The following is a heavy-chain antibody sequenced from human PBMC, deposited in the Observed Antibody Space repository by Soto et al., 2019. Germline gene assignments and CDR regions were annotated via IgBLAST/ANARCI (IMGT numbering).Heavy chain of an antibody. CDR1: GGTFSSYA. CDR2: IIPIFGTA. CDR3: ARSYYYDSSGPIGTYYYYGMDV. J-gene: IGHJ6*02. D-gene: IGHD3-22*01. V-gene: IGHV1-69*06. Sequence: ASVKVSCKASGGTFSSYAISWVRQAPGQGLEWMGGIIPIFGTANYAQKFQGRVTITADKSTSTAYMELSSLRSEDTAVYYCARSYYYDSSGPIGTYYYYGMDVWGQGTTVTVSS.